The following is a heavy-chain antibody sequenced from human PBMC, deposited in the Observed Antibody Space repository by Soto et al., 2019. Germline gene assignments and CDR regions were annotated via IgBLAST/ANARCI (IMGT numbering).Heavy chain of an antibody. D-gene: IGHD3-16*01. CDR3: TRGQEVWWNAGPLGLHGLDV. Sequence: GASVKVSCKASRYTFISYDINWVRQAPGQGLEWMGWMNPSSANTGYAQKFQGRISMTRNTSMNTAYMELNSLTSEDTAVYYCTRGQEVWWNAGPLGLHGLDVWGQGXTVTVYS. CDR1: RYTFISYD. J-gene: IGHJ6*02. CDR2: MNPSSANT. V-gene: IGHV1-8*01.